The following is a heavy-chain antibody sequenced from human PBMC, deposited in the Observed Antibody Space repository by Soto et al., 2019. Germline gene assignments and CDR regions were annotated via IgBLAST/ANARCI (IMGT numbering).Heavy chain of an antibody. Sequence: QVQLVQSGAEVKKPGASVKVSCKASGYTFTGYFMHWVRQAPGQGLEWMGWINPNSGATKYAQKFQGRVTLSRDTSISTAYMELSGLRSDDTAVYYCVPLQPSTIRGRPGMDVWGQGTTITVSS. CDR3: VPLQPSTIRGRPGMDV. CDR1: GYTFTGYF. CDR2: INPNSGAT. J-gene: IGHJ6*02. D-gene: IGHD4-4*01. V-gene: IGHV1-2*02.